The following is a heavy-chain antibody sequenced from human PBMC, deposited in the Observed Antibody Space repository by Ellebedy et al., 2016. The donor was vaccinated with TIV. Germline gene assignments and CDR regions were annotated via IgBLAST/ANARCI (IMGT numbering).Heavy chain of an antibody. CDR3: ARDYHDYGVDAFDV. J-gene: IGHJ3*01. Sequence: SETLSLTCTVSGDFISSGGYYWAWIRQHPGKGLEWIGHIYYSGRTYYSPSLETRVTISVDISMNQFSLNLSSVTAADTAVYFWARDYHDYGVDAFDVWGRGTMVTVSS. V-gene: IGHV4-31*03. D-gene: IGHD4-17*01. CDR1: GDFISSGGYY. CDR2: IYYSGRT.